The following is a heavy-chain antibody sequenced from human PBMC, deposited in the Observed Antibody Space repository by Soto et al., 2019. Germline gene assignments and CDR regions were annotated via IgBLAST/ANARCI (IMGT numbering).Heavy chain of an antibody. D-gene: IGHD2-15*01. Sequence: SVKVYCKASGGTLSSYAISWVREAPGQGLEWMGGIIPIFGTANYAQKFQCRVTITADEYTSTAYMELSSLRSEDTAVYYCARDRSPRDGRPEYYFDYWGQGTLVTVSS. CDR1: GGTLSSYA. CDR2: IIPIFGTA. J-gene: IGHJ4*02. V-gene: IGHV1-69*13. CDR3: ARDRSPRDGRPEYYFDY.